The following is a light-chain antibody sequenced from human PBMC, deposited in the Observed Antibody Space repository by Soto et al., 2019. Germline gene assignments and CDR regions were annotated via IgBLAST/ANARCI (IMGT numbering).Light chain of an antibody. V-gene: IGKV3-11*01. Sequence: ETVLTQSPATLSLSPGERATLSCRASQSVSSYLAWYQQKPGQAPRLLIYDASNRATGIPARFSGSGSGTDFTPTISSLEPEDFAVYYCQQRSNWPSITFGQGTRLEIK. CDR2: DAS. J-gene: IGKJ5*01. CDR3: QQRSNWPSIT. CDR1: QSVSSY.